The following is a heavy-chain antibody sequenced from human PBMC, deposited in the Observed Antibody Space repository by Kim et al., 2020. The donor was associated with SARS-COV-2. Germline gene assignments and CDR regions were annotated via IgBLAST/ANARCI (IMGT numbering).Heavy chain of an antibody. CDR3: ARNARSSSWYFDY. V-gene: IGHV4-34*01. CDR2: INHSGST. Sequence: SQTLSLTCAVYGGSFSGYYWSWIRQPPGKGLEWIGEINHSGSTNYNPSLKSRVTISVDTSKNQFSLKLSSVTAADTAVYYCARNARSSSWYFDYWGQGTLVTVSS. J-gene: IGHJ4*02. CDR1: GGSFSGYY. D-gene: IGHD6-13*01.